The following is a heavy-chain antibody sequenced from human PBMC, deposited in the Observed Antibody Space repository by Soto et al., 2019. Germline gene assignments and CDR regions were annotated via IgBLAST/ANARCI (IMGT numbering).Heavy chain of an antibody. Sequence: QTLPLTCAISGDSVSSNTASWNWIRQSPSRGLEWLGRTYFRSKWYNDYAVSVKSRIIINPDTSNNQFSLQLNSVTPDDTAVYFCAKGDNLGPKTGYAFDPWGQGIMVTVSS. CDR2: TYFRSKWYN. CDR1: GDSVSSNTAS. V-gene: IGHV6-1*01. D-gene: IGHD5-12*01. CDR3: AKGDNLGPKTGYAFDP. J-gene: IGHJ5*02.